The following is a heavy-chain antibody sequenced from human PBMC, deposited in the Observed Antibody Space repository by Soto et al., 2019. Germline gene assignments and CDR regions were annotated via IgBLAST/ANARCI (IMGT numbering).Heavy chain of an antibody. V-gene: IGHV4-38-2*01. CDR3: VRVAGSASWYETDS. J-gene: IGHJ4*02. D-gene: IGHD6-13*01. Sequence: PSETLSLTCAVSGYSISSGYYWGWIRQPPGKGLEWLGTTYYGASSYYNLSLRSRITILLDASTNQLSLKLSSVTAADTAVYFCVRVAGSASWYETDSWGQGALVTVSS. CDR1: GYSISSGYY. CDR2: TYYGASS.